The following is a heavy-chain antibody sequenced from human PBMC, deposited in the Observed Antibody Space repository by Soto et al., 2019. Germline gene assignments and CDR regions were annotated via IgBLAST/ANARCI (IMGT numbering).Heavy chain of an antibody. V-gene: IGHV3-30*03. J-gene: IGHJ4*02. CDR3: ARDRLRAGAGTRGFLDS. D-gene: IGHD1-1*01. Sequence: QVQLVESGGGVVQPGMSLRLSCAASGYIFSDYGMHWVRQAPGKGLEWVALISYDGHNRHYAESVKGRFTISRDNSKNTLYVQMNSLRAEDTAMYYCARDRLRAGAGTRGFLDSWGQGALVTVSS. CDR2: ISYDGHNR. CDR1: GYIFSDYG.